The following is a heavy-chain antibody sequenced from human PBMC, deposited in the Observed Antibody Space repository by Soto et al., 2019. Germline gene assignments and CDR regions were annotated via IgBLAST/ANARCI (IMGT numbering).Heavy chain of an antibody. Sequence: VQVVESGGGLVQPGGSLRLSCAGSGFIFSNYWMSWVRQAPWKALEWVANIKQDGSEKDYVDSVKGRFTSSRDNSKHSLYLQMNRLRVEDTAVYYCSRYSGSHAMDGWGQGTTVTVSS. CDR3: SRYSGSHAMDG. J-gene: IGHJ6*02. V-gene: IGHV3-7*04. D-gene: IGHD5-12*01. CDR2: IKQDGSEK. CDR1: GFIFSNYW.